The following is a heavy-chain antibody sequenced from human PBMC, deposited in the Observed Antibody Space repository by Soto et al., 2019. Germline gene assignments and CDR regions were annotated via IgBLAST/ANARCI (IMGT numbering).Heavy chain of an antibody. CDR3: ARAVRWVAAGTDKFDP. V-gene: IGHV1-69*13. J-gene: IGHJ5*02. Sequence: ASVKVSCKASGGTFSSYAISWVRQAPGQGLEWMGGIIPIFGTANYAQKFQGRVTITADESTSTAYMELSSLRSEDTAVYYCARAVRWVAAGTDKFDPWGQGTLVTVSS. CDR1: GGTFSSYA. CDR2: IIPIFGTA. D-gene: IGHD6-13*01.